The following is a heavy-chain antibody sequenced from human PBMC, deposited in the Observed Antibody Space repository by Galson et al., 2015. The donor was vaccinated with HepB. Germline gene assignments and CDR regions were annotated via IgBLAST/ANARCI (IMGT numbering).Heavy chain of an antibody. CDR1: GFTFSNHG. Sequence: SLRLSCAASGFTFSNHGMHWVRQAPGKGLEWVAVISHDGSNKYYADSVKGRFTISRDNSKNTLYLQMNSLRTEDTAVYYCLYVPAATDNWFDPWGQGTLVTVSS. J-gene: IGHJ5*02. CDR3: LYVPAATDNWFDP. V-gene: IGHV3-30*03. D-gene: IGHD2-2*01. CDR2: ISHDGSNK.